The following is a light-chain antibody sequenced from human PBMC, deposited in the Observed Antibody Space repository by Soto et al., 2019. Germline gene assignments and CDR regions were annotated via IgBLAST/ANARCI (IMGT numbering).Light chain of an antibody. J-gene: IGKJ4*01. Sequence: EIVLTQSPGTLSLSPGERATLSCRASQSVSSSYLAWYQQKPGQAPRLLIYGASSRATGIPDRFSGSGSGTDFTFTISRLEPEDFGVYYCQQYGNSPFNFGGGTKVEIK. CDR2: GAS. V-gene: IGKV3-20*01. CDR3: QQYGNSPFN. CDR1: QSVSSSY.